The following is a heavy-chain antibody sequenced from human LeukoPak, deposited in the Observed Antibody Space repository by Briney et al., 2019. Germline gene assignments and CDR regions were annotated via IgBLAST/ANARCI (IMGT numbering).Heavy chain of an antibody. V-gene: IGHV3-7*01. Sequence: GGSLRLSCAASGFTFSSYWMSWVRQAPGKGLEWVANIKQDGSEKYYVDSVKGRFTISRDNAKNALYLQMNSLRAEDTAVYYCARNGAPVVTAITPFYYYMDVWGKGTTVTVSS. D-gene: IGHD2-21*02. J-gene: IGHJ6*03. CDR3: ARNGAPVVTAITPFYYYMDV. CDR1: GFTFSSYW. CDR2: IKQDGSEK.